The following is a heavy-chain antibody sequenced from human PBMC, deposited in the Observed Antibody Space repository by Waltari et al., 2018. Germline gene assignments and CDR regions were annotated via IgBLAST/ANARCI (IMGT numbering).Heavy chain of an antibody. CDR2: MHSSENT. V-gene: IGHV4-38-2*02. Sequence: QVQLQESGPGLVKPSETLSLTCVVSVFSISSGSYWGWIRQPPGKGLEWIGNMHSSENTFHNPLLMSRVTMSIDTSSNQFSLKLSSVTAAETAGYYWAREGAVWSYFDYWGQGALVTVSS. D-gene: IGHD2-8*01. J-gene: IGHJ4*02. CDR3: AREGAVWSYFDY. CDR1: VFSISSGSY.